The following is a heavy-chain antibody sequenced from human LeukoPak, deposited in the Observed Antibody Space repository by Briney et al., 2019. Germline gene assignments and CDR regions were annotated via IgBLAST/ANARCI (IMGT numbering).Heavy chain of an antibody. CDR2: FDPEDGET. J-gene: IGHJ3*02. Sequence: GASVKVSCKVSGYTLTELSMHWVRQAPGKGLEWMGGFDPEDGETIYAQKFQGRVTMTEDTSTDTAYMELSSLRSEDTAVYYCATAQANGDPGAAEAFDIWGQGTMVTVSS. D-gene: IGHD4-17*01. V-gene: IGHV1-24*01. CDR3: ATAQANGDPGAAEAFDI. CDR1: GYTLTELS.